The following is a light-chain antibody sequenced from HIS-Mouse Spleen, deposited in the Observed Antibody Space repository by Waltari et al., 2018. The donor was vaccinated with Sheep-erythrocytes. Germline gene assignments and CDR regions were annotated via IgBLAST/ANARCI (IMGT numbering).Light chain of an antibody. J-gene: IGKJ4*01. CDR2: DAS. CDR1: QSVSSY. V-gene: IGKV3-11*01. CDR3: QQLT. Sequence: EIVLTQSPATLSLSPGERATLSCRASQSVSSYLAWDQQKPGQAPRLLIYDASNRATGIPARFSGSGSGTDFTLTISSLEPEDFAVYYCQQLTFGGGTKVEIK.